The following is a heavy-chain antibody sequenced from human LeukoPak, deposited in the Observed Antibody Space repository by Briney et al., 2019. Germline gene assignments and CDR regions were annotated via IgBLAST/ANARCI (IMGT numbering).Heavy chain of an antibody. Sequence: PGGSLILCCAASGFTCSNYGMNWVRQAPGKGLEWVSFTDTSGRYVYYGDSVKGRFTISRDNAKNSLYLQMNSLRAEDTAVYYCARGYGSGSYYYVYFAYWGQGTLVTVSS. D-gene: IGHD3-10*01. CDR1: GFTCSNYG. V-gene: IGHV3-21*01. J-gene: IGHJ4*02. CDR3: ARGYGSGSYYYVYFAY. CDR2: TDTSGRYV.